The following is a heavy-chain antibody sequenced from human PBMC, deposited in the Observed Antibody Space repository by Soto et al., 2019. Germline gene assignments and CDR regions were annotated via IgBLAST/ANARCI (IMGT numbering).Heavy chain of an antibody. Sequence: QVQLVESGGGVVQPGRSLRLSCAASGFTFSSYAMHWVRQAPGKGLEWVAVISYDGNNKYYGDSVKGRFTISRDNSKKALYRRMNRLRAEDTAVYYWACQLRYFGWSFDYWGQGSLVTISS. V-gene: IGHV3-30-3*01. D-gene: IGHD3-9*01. CDR2: ISYDGNNK. CDR1: GFTFSSYA. J-gene: IGHJ4*02. CDR3: ACQLRYFGWSFDY.